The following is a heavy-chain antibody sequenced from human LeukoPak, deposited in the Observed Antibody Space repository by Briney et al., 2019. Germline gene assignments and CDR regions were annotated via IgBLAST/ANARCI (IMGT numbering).Heavy chain of an antibody. V-gene: IGHV3-7*01. Sequence: PGGSLRLSCAASGFSFSDYWMTWVRQAPGKGLEWVATINQDGSEKFYMDSVKGRFTISRDNAKNSLYLQMNSLRAEDTAVYYCARAPSDFWSGYYWSSPRYYFDYWGQGTLVTVSS. J-gene: IGHJ4*02. D-gene: IGHD3-3*01. CDR1: GFSFSDYW. CDR2: INQDGSEK. CDR3: ARAPSDFWSGYYWSSPRYYFDY.